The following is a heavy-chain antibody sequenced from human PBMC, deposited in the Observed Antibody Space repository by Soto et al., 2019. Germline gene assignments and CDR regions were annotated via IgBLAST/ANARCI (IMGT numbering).Heavy chain of an antibody. CDR2: IKQDGSEK. J-gene: IGHJ6*02. V-gene: IGHV3-7*03. D-gene: IGHD3-9*01. CDR3: ARDGVRYFDWAPPYYYGMDV. Sequence: PGGSLRLSCAASGFTFSSYWMSWVRQAPGKGLEWVANIKQDGSEKYYVDSVKGRFTISRDNAKNSLYLQMNSLRAEDTAVYYCARDGVRYFDWAPPYYYGMDVWGQGTTVTVSS. CDR1: GFTFSSYW.